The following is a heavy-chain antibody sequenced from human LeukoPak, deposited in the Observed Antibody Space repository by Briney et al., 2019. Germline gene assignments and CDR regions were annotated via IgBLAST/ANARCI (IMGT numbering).Heavy chain of an antibody. J-gene: IGHJ4*02. V-gene: IGHV3-15*01. Sequence: PGGSLRLSCVTSGFTFSNHWMSWVRQAPGKGLEWVGRIKSKAAGGTTDYAAPVKGRFTISRDDSKNTLDLQMDSLKTEDTAVYYCTTGGDNSGYPLHYWGQGTLVTVSS. CDR3: TTGGDNSGYPLHY. CDR1: GFTFSNHW. D-gene: IGHD3-22*01. CDR2: IKSKAAGGTT.